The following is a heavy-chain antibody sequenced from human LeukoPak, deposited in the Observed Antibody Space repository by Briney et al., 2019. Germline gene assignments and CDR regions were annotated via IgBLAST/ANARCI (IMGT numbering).Heavy chain of an antibody. CDR1: GGSFSGYY. Sequence: PSETLSLTCAVYGGSFSGYYWSWIRQSPGKGLEWIGEINHSGSTNYNPSLKSRVTISVDTSKNQFSLKVNSVTAADTAVYYCARGNDWFDPWGQGTLVTVSS. CDR2: INHSGST. J-gene: IGHJ5*02. CDR3: ARGNDWFDP. V-gene: IGHV4-34*01.